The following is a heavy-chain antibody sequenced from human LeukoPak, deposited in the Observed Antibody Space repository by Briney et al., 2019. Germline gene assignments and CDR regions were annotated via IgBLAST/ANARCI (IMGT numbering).Heavy chain of an antibody. D-gene: IGHD3-10*01. CDR1: GGSFSGYY. CDR2: INHSGST. V-gene: IGHV4-34*01. J-gene: IGHJ4*02. Sequence: SETLSLTCAVYGGSFSGYYWSWIRPPPGKGLEWSGEINHSGSTNYNPSLKSRVTISVDTSKNQFSLKLSSVTAADTAVYYCARVPFITMVRGVIDYWGQGTLVTVSS. CDR3: ARVPFITMVRGVIDY.